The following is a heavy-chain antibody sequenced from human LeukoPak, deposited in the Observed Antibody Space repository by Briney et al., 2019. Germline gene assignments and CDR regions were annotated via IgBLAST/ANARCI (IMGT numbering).Heavy chain of an antibody. Sequence: GGSLRLSCAASGFTFSDAWMSWVRQAPGKGLEWVGRIKNLPDGMTTDYAAPVRGRFTISRDDSKNTLYLQMDSLETEDTAVYHCTTVTGRASGTLPRYFDYWGQGILVTVSS. D-gene: IGHD1-14*01. CDR3: TTVTGRASGTLPRYFDY. J-gene: IGHJ4*02. CDR2: IKNLPDGMTT. CDR1: GFTFSDAW. V-gene: IGHV3-15*01.